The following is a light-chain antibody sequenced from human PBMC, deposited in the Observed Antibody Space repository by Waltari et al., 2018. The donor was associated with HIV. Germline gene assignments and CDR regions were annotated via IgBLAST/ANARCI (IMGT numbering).Light chain of an antibody. CDR1: SGHSTYA. Sequence: QLILTQSPSASASLGASVKLTCTLSSGHSTYAIAWLQHQPEKGPRFLMQLNNDGSHTRGDGIPDRFSGSSAGAECYRTISSLQSEDEADYYCQTWDTGPWVFGGGTKLTVL. J-gene: IGLJ3*02. CDR3: QTWDTGPWV. CDR2: LNNDGSH. V-gene: IGLV4-69*01.